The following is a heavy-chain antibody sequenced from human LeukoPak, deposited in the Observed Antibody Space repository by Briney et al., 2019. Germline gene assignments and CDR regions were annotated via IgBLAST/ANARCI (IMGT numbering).Heavy chain of an antibody. Sequence: GGSLRLSCAASGFTFSSYAMSWVRQAPGKGLEWVSFISRSRSYTQYVDSVRGRFTISRDDAKNSLYLQMNSLRAEDTAVYYCARGSRVPDYWGQGTLVTVSS. J-gene: IGHJ4*02. CDR2: ISRSRSYT. V-gene: IGHV3-21*05. CDR1: GFTFSSYA. D-gene: IGHD5-24*01. CDR3: ARGSRVPDY.